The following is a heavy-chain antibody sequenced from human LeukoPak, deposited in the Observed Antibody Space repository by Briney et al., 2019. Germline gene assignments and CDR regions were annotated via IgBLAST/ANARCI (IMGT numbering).Heavy chain of an antibody. V-gene: IGHV4-28*03. CDR3: ARGEWDLLFDY. J-gene: IGHJ4*02. CDR1: GYSISSTNW. D-gene: IGHD1-26*01. CDR2: IFYSGST. Sequence: SDTLSLTCAVSGYSISSTNWWGWIRQPPGKGLEWIGYIFYSGSTNYNPSLKSRVTISVDTSKNQFSLKLSSVTAADTAVYYCARGEWDLLFDYWGQGTLVTVSS.